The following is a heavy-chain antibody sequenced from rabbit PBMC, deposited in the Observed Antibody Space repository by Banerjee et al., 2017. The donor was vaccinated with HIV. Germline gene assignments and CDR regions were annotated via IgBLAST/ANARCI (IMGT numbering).Heavy chain of an antibody. D-gene: IGHD5-1*01. V-gene: IGHV1S45*01. CDR2: IYGGYSGTT. J-gene: IGHJ4*01. CDR1: GFSFSSTYW. Sequence: EQLEESGGDLVQPEGSLTLTCTASGFSFSSTYWICWVRQAPGKGLEWIACIYGGYSGTTYYASWVNGRFTISKTSSTTVTLQLNSLTAADTATYFCARDFVDVYGNFNLWGPGTLVTVS. CDR3: ARDFVDVYGNFNL.